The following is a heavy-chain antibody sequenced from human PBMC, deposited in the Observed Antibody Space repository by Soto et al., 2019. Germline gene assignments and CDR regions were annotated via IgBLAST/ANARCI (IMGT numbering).Heavy chain of an antibody. Sequence: GGSLRLSCAASGFTVSSNYMSWVRQAPGKGLEWVSVIYSGGSTYYADSVKGRFTISRDNSKNTLYLQMNSLRAEDTAVYYCARVRIVVVPAAMSEPANYYYMDVWGKGTTVTVSS. D-gene: IGHD2-2*01. J-gene: IGHJ6*03. CDR3: ARVRIVVVPAAMSEPANYYYMDV. V-gene: IGHV3-66*01. CDR1: GFTVSSNY. CDR2: IYSGGST.